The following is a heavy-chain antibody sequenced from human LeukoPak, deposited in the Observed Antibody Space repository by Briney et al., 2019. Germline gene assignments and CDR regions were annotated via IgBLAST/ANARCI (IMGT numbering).Heavy chain of an antibody. V-gene: IGHV3-7*03. CDR2: IKQDGSEK. CDR3: ARDKGWFGELDVDY. CDR1: GFTFSSYW. D-gene: IGHD3-10*01. J-gene: IGHJ4*02. Sequence: GGSLRPSCAASGFTFSSYWMSWVRQAPGKGLEWVANIKQDGSEKYYVGSVKGRFTISRDNAKNSLYLQMNSLRAEDTAVYYCARDKGWFGELDVDYWGQGTLVTVSS.